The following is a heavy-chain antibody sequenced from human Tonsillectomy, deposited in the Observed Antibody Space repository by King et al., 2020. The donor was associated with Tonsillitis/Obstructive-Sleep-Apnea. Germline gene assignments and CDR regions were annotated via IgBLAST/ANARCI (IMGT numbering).Heavy chain of an antibody. CDR2: IYYSGST. CDR1: GGSVSSGSYY. J-gene: IGHJ6*03. Sequence: PLQESGPGLVKPSETLSLTCTVSGGSVSSGSYYWSWIRQPPGKGLEWIGYIYYSGSTNYNPSLKSRVTISVDTSKNQFSLKLSSVTAADTAVYYCARDKYSYNNPTDYYYYYMDV. D-gene: IGHD1-26*01. V-gene: IGHV4-61*01. CDR3: ARDKYSYNNPTDYYYYYMDV.